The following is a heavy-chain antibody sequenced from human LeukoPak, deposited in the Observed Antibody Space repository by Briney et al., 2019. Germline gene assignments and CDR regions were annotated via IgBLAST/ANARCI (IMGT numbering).Heavy chain of an antibody. CDR3: ARDYCSSASCLFDY. Sequence: ASVTVSCKASGYTFTGYHMHWVRRAPGQGLEWMGRINPNSGDTNYAQKFQGRVTMTRDTSISTAYMELSRLRSDDTAVYYCARDYCSSASCLFDYWGQGALVTVSS. V-gene: IGHV1-2*06. D-gene: IGHD2-2*01. J-gene: IGHJ4*02. CDR1: GYTFTGYH. CDR2: INPNSGDT.